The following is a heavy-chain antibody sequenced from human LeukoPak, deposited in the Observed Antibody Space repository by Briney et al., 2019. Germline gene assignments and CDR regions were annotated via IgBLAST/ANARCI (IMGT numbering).Heavy chain of an antibody. CDR2: VSGTGETT. Sequence: TGESLRLSCAASGFPLGSYAMSWVRQAPGKGLEWVSTVSGTGETTYYADSVEGRFNISRDNSKNTLYLQMNSLRPDDTAIYYCAKGHPNYYDNSGYDYWGQGTLVTVSS. V-gene: IGHV3-23*01. CDR3: AKGHPNYYDNSGYDY. CDR1: GFPLGSYA. D-gene: IGHD3-22*01. J-gene: IGHJ4*02.